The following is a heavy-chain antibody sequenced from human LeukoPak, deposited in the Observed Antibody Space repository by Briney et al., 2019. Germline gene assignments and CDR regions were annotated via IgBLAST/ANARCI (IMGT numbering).Heavy chain of an antibody. CDR2: INHSEST. J-gene: IGHJ6*03. V-gene: IGHV4-34*01. CDR3: ARGTIAARPYCSGGSCYSSYMDV. CDR1: GGSFSGYY. D-gene: IGHD2-15*01. Sequence: SETLSLTCAVYGGSFSGYYWSWIRQPPGKGLEWIGEINHSESTNYNPSLKSRVTISVDTSKNQFSLKLSSVTAADTAVYYCARGTIAARPYCSGGSCYSSYMDVWGKGTTVTVSS.